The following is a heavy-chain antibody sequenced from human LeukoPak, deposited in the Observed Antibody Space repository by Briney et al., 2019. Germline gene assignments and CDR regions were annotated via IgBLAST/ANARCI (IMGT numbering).Heavy chain of an antibody. J-gene: IGHJ4*02. CDR1: GGSVSSSNYY. CDR3: ASQYFGEFRPYYFNY. D-gene: IGHD3-10*01. V-gene: IGHV4-39*07. Sequence: PSETLSLTCTVSGGSVSSSNYYWGWIRQPPGKGLEGIERIYYSGTTYYNPSPKSRGTISLDTSKNQSSLKLSSVTAADTAIYYCASQYFGEFRPYYFNYWGQGTLVTVSS. CDR2: IYYSGTT.